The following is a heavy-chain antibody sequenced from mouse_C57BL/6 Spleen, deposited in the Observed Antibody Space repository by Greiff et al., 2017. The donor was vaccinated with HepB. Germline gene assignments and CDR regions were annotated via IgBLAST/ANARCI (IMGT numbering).Heavy chain of an antibody. Sequence: QVQLQQSGAELARPGASVKLSCKASGYTFTSYGISWVKQRTGQGLEWIGEIYPRSGNTYYNEKFKGKATLTADKSSSTAYMELRSLTSEDSAVYFCAREEPLTTVVFDYWGQGTTLTVSS. D-gene: IGHD1-1*01. V-gene: IGHV1-81*01. CDR3: AREEPLTTVVFDY. CDR2: IYPRSGNT. J-gene: IGHJ2*01. CDR1: GYTFTSYG.